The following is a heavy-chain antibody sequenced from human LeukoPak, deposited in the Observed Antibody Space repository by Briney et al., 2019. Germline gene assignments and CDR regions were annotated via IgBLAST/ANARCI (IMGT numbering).Heavy chain of an antibody. CDR1: GFTFSHPW. V-gene: IGHV3-15*01. CDR2: IKSKTHGGTA. J-gene: IGHJ4*02. Sequence: PGGSLRLSCAASGFTFSHPWMSWVRQAPGKGLEWVGRIKSKTHGGTADYAAPVKGRFTSSRDDSKNTLYLQMNSLNSEDTAVYYCTMEDSGARAWGQGTLVTVSS. CDR3: TMEDSGARA. D-gene: IGHD4-17*01.